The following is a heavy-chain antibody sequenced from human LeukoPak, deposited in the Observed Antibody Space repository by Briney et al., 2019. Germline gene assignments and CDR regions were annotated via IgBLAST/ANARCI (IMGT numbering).Heavy chain of an antibody. CDR3: AREMFKLELDYYYYMDV. V-gene: IGHV1-2*06. D-gene: IGHD1-7*01. Sequence: GASVKFSCKASGYTFTGYYMHWVRQARGQGLEWMGRINPNSGGTNYAQKFQGRVTMTRDTSISTAYMELSRLRSDDTAVYYCAREMFKLELDYYYYMDVWGKGTTVTVSS. J-gene: IGHJ6*03. CDR1: GYTFTGYY. CDR2: INPNSGGT.